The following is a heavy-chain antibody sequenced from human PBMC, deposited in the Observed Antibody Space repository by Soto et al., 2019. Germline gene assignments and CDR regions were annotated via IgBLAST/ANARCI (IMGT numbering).Heavy chain of an antibody. CDR1: GFTFSSYS. Sequence: GGSLRLSCAASGFTFSSYSMNWVRQAPGKGLEWVSSISSSSSYIYYADKVKGQFTISRDNAKNSLYLQMNSLRLTSVTAANTAVYYCAREDSSGYKFFDYWGQGTLVSVSS. CDR3: AREDSSGYKFFDY. CDR2: ISSSSSYI. V-gene: IGHV3-21*04. D-gene: IGHD3-22*01. J-gene: IGHJ4*02.